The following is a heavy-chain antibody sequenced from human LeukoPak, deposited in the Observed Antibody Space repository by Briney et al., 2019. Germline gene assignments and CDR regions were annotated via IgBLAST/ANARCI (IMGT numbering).Heavy chain of an antibody. D-gene: IGHD3-22*01. CDR2: ISYDGSNK. J-gene: IGHJ4*02. CDR1: GFTFSSYG. V-gene: IGHV3-30*18. Sequence: PGRSLGLSCAASGFTFSSYGMHWVRQAPGKGLEWVAVISYDGSNKYYADSVKGRFTISRDNSKNTLYLQMNSLRAEDTAVYYCAKGRTSRITMIVAFDYWGQGTLFTASS. CDR3: AKGRTSRITMIVAFDY.